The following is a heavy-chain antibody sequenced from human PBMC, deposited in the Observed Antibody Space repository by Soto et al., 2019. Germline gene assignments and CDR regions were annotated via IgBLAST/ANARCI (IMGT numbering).Heavy chain of an antibody. CDR2: IYTSGST. CDR3: ARRPGFGHAFDI. J-gene: IGHJ3*02. CDR1: GGSISRYY. D-gene: IGHD3-10*01. Sequence: QVQLQESGPGLVKPSETLSLTCTVSGGSISRYYWSWIRQPPGKGLEWIGYIYTSGSTNYNPSLKNRVTISVDTSKNQFSLKLSSVTAADTAVYYCARRPGFGHAFDIWGQGTMVTVSS. V-gene: IGHV4-4*08.